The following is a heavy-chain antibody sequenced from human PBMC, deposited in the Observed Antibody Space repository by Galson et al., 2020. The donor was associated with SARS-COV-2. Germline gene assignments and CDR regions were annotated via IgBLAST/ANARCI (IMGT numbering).Heavy chain of an antibody. J-gene: IGHJ4*02. Sequence: SETLSLTCTVSGGSVSSGSYYWTWIRQPPGKGLEWIGYIYYSGSTNYNPSLKSRVTISVDTSKNQFSLKLSSVTAADTAVYYCATRMYGSGSINWGQGTLVTVSS. CDR1: GGSVSSGSYY. CDR2: IYYSGST. V-gene: IGHV4-61*01. D-gene: IGHD3-10*01. CDR3: ATRMYGSGSIN.